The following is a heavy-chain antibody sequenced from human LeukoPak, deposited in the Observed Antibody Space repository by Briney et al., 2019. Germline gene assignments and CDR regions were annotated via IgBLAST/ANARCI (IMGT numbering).Heavy chain of an antibody. V-gene: IGHV4-38-2*02. Sequence: SETLSLTCTVSGCSISSGYYWGWIRQPPGKGLEWIGSIYHSGSTYYNPSLKSRVTISVDTSKNQFSLKLSSVTAADTAVYYCVRTLGSRRPFDIWGQGTMVTVSS. CDR1: GCSISSGYY. CDR3: VRTLGSRRPFDI. D-gene: IGHD3-16*01. J-gene: IGHJ3*02. CDR2: IYHSGST.